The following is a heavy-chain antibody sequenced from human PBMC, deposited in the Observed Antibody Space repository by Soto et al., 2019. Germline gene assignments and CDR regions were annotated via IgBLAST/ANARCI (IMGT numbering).Heavy chain of an antibody. CDR3: ARVPDR. CDR1: GGSISRGWYS. D-gene: IGHD2-2*01. Sequence: SETLSLACAVCGGSISRGWYSWSWIRQPPGKGLEWIGYIYHSGSTYYSPSLKSRVTISVDRSKNQFSLKLSSVTAADTAVYYCARVPDRWGQGTLVTVS. CDR2: IYHSGST. V-gene: IGHV4-30-2*01. J-gene: IGHJ5*02.